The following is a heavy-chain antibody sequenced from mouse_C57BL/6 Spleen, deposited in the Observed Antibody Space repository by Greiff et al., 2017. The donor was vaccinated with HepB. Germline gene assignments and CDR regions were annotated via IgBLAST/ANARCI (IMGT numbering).Heavy chain of an antibody. CDR3: ARHERDPYYYGSSYGFDY. D-gene: IGHD1-1*01. V-gene: IGHV1-62-2*01. CDR2: FYPGSGSI. Sequence: QVQLQQSGAELVKPGASVKLSCKASGYTFTEYTIHWVKQRSGQGLEWIGWFYPGSGSIKYNEKFKDKATLTADKSSSTVYMELSRLTSEDSAVYFCARHERDPYYYGSSYGFDYWGQGTTLTVSS. J-gene: IGHJ2*01. CDR1: GYTFTEYT.